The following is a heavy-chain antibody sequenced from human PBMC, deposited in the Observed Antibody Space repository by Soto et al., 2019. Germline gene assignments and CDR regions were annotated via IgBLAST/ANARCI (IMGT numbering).Heavy chain of an antibody. D-gene: IGHD6-13*01. CDR1: GFTFSSYS. CDR3: ARVQELIWFDP. J-gene: IGHJ5*02. V-gene: IGHV3-21*01. Sequence: GGSLRLSCAASGFTFSSYSMNWVRQAPGKGLEWVSSISSSSSYIYYADSVKGRFTISRDNAKNSLYLQMNSLRAEDTAVYYCARVQELIWFDPWGQGTLVTVSS. CDR2: ISSSSSYI.